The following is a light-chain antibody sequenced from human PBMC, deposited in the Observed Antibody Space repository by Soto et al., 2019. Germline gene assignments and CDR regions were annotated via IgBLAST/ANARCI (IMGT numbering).Light chain of an antibody. CDR3: QSYTNSGTYV. CDR1: SSDIGTYSF. V-gene: IGLV2-14*03. Sequence: QSVLTQAASVAGFPGQSSTISCTGTSSDIGTYSFVSWYQHHPAKAPKLVIYDVNNRPSGVSDRFSGSKSGHTASLTISGLQTEYEADYYCQSYTNSGTYVFGSGTKLTVL. J-gene: IGLJ1*01. CDR2: DVN.